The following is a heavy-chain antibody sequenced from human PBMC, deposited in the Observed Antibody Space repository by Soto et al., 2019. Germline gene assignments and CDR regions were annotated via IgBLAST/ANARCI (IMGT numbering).Heavy chain of an antibody. J-gene: IGHJ4*02. CDR2: TYYRSKRSS. CDR3: SRGRSSGNSYF. V-gene: IGHV6-1*01. CDR1: GDSVSSNSAA. D-gene: IGHD3-10*01. Sequence: SQTLSLTCAISGDSVSSNSAAWNWFRQSPSRGLEWLGRTYYRSKRSSDYEVSVKSRIRINPDTSKNQFSLQLNSVTPEDAAVYFCSRGRSSGNSYFCGQGILVTVSS.